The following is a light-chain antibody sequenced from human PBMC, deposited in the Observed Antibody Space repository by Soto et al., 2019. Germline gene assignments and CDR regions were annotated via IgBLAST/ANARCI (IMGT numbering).Light chain of an antibody. CDR3: KQSYSTPAWT. J-gene: IGKJ1*01. CDR2: AAS. Sequence: DIQMTQSPSSLSASVGDRVTITCRASQSISSYLNWYQQKPGKAPKLLIYAASSLQSGVPSRFSGSGSGTDFTLTISSLQPEDFATYCCKQSYSTPAWTFGQGTKVEIK. V-gene: IGKV1-39*01. CDR1: QSISSY.